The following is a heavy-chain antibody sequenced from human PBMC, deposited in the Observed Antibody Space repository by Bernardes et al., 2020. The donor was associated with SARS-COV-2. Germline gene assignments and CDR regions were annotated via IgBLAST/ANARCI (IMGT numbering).Heavy chain of an antibody. Sequence: GGSLRLSCAASGFTFSSYSMNWVRQAPGKGLEWVSSISRSSRYIYYADSVKGRFTISRDNAKNSLYLQMNSLRAEDTAVYYCARGGHYDYVWGSYTEYDYWGQGTLVTGSA. CDR1: GFTFSSYS. J-gene: IGHJ4*02. CDR2: ISRSSRYI. D-gene: IGHD3-16*01. V-gene: IGHV3-21*01. CDR3: ARGGHYDYVWGSYTEYDY.